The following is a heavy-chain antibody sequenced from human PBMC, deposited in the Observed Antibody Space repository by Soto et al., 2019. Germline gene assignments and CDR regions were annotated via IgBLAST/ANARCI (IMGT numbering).Heavy chain of an antibody. CDR1: GYTLTELY. CDR3: ATRKWLLLDY. D-gene: IGHD6-19*01. V-gene: IGHV1-24*01. J-gene: IGHJ4*02. Sequence: ASVXVSCKVSGYTLTELYMHWVRQAPGKGLEWMAXFDPEXGETISAQKLXXRVPMHEXXYTETAYMEMSSMRSEDTAVYYCATRKWLLLDYWGQGTLATASS. CDR2: FDPEXGET.